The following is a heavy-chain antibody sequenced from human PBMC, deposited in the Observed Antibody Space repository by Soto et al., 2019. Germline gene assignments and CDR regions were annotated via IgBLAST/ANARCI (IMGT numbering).Heavy chain of an antibody. CDR3: AKPDLVVVAEVPAEYFQH. Sequence: GGSLRLSCAASGFTFSSYAMSWVRQAPGKGLEWVSAISGSGGSTYYADSVKGRFTISRGNSKNTLYLQMNSLRAEDTAVYYCAKPDLVVVAEVPAEYFQHWGQGTLVTVSS. CDR1: GFTFSSYA. CDR2: ISGSGGST. D-gene: IGHD2-15*01. V-gene: IGHV3-23*01. J-gene: IGHJ1*01.